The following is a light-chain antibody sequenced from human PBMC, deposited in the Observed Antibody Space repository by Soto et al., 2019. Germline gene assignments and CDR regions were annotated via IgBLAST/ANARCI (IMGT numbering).Light chain of an antibody. J-gene: IGKJ4*01. CDR2: KAS. V-gene: IGKV1-8*01. Sequence: AIRTTQSPSSFSASTGDRVTITCRASRCISSYLAWYHQKPGKAPKLLIYKASSLESGVPSRFSGSGSGTDFTLTISCLQSEDFATYYCQQYYSFPLTFGGGTKVDI. CDR3: QQYYSFPLT. CDR1: RCISSY.